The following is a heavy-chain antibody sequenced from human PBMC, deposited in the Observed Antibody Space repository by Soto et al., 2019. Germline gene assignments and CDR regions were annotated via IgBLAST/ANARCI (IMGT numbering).Heavy chain of an antibody. CDR3: ARDPGQDEAMDY. V-gene: IGHV3-33*01. CDR1: GFTFSSFG. Sequence: QVQVVESGGGVVQPGRSLRLSCAASGFTFSSFGMHWVRQAPGKGLEWVAVIWHDGKNKYYADSAKGRFTISRDNSKNTRYLQMNSLRAEDTAVYYCARDPGQDEAMDYWGQGTLVTVSS. CDR2: IWHDGKNK. J-gene: IGHJ4*02.